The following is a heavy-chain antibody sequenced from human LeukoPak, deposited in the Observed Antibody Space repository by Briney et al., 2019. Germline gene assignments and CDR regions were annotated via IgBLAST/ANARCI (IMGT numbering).Heavy chain of an antibody. J-gene: IGHJ4*02. V-gene: IGHV3-23*01. CDR2: ISGSGGST. CDR1: EFTFSSYA. D-gene: IGHD3-9*01. CDR3: AKDFKSYDILTGFDY. Sequence: PGGSLRLSCAASEFTFSSYAMSWVRQAPGKGLEWVSAISGSGGSTYYADSVKGRFTISRDNSKNTLYLQMNSLRAEDTAVYYCAKDFKSYDILTGFDYWGQGTLVTVSS.